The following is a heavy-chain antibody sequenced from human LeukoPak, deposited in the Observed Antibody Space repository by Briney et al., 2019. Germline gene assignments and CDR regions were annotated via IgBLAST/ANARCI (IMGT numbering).Heavy chain of an antibody. Sequence: PGGSLRLSCAASGFTFYHYVMRWVRQAPGKGREWVSAINWNGATTVYADSVKGRFSISRDNAKNSLYLQLNSLRAEDTALYYCARDGGYSGYAYYFDYWGQGTLVTVSS. CDR1: GFTFYHYV. V-gene: IGHV3-20*04. D-gene: IGHD5-12*01. CDR3: ARDGGYSGYAYYFDY. CDR2: INWNGATT. J-gene: IGHJ4*02.